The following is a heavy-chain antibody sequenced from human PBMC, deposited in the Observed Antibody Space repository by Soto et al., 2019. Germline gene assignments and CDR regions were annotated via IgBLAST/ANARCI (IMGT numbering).Heavy chain of an antibody. D-gene: IGHD2-15*01. J-gene: IGHJ4*02. CDR3: ARDQCSGGSCYSDY. CDR2: IYYSGST. Sequence: QVQLQESGPGLVKPSQTLSLTCTVSGGSISSGDYYWSWIRQPPGKGLECIGYIYYSGSTYYNPSRQTRVTISVDTSKNQFSLKLSSVTAADTAVYYCARDQCSGGSCYSDYWGQGTLVTVSS. CDR1: GGSISSGDYY. V-gene: IGHV4-30-4*01.